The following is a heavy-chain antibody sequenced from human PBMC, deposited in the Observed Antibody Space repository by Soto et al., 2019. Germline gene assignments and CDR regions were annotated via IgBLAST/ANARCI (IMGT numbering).Heavy chain of an antibody. CDR1: GFTFSNAW. CDR2: IKSKTDGGTT. D-gene: IGHD3-3*01. V-gene: IGHV3-15*07. Sequence: GGSLRLSCAASGFTFSNAWMNWVRQAPGKGLEWVGRIKSKTDGGTTDYAAPVKGRFTISRDDSKNTLYLQMNSLKTEDTAVYYCTTDFDTPTIFGVVMLGMDVWGQGTTVTVSS. CDR3: TTDFDTPTIFGVVMLGMDV. J-gene: IGHJ6*02.